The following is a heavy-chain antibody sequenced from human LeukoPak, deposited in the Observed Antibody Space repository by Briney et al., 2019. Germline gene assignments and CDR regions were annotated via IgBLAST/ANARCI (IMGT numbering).Heavy chain of an antibody. CDR3: ARDEYDYVWGSYRLIDY. CDR2: ISAYNGNT. V-gene: IGHV1-18*01. D-gene: IGHD3-16*02. Sequence: GASVKVSCKASGYTFTSYGISWVRQAPGQGLEWKGWISAYNGNTNYAQKLQGRVTMTTDTSTSTAYMELRSLRSDDTAVYYGARDEYDYVWGSYRLIDYWGQGTLVTVSS. CDR1: GYTFTSYG. J-gene: IGHJ4*02.